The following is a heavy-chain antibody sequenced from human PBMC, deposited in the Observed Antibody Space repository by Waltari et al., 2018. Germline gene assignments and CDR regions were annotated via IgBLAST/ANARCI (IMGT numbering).Heavy chain of an antibody. V-gene: IGHV4-4*07. D-gene: IGHD3-22*01. J-gene: IGHJ4*02. CDR1: GGPISSYY. CDR2: IYTRGST. Sequence: QVQLQESGPGLVKPSETLSLTCTVSGGPISSYYWSWIRQPAGQGLEWIGRIYTRGSTNYNPSLKSRVTMSVDTSKNQFSLKLSSVTAADTAVYYCARVGYYYDSSGFITRWGPLDYWGQGTLVTVSS. CDR3: ARVGYYYDSSGFITRWGPLDY.